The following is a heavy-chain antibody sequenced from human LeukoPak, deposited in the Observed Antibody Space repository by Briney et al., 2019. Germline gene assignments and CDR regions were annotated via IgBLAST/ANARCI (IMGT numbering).Heavy chain of an antibody. CDR1: GYTFTGYY. CDR3: ARDTGGRTRHFDY. D-gene: IGHD1-26*01. J-gene: IGHJ4*02. V-gene: IGHV1-2*02. Sequence: GASVKVSCKASGYTFTGYYMHWVRQAPGQGLEWMGWINPNSGGTNYAQKFQGRVTMTGDTSISTAYMELSGLRSDDTAVYYCARDTGGRTRHFDYWGQGTLVTVSS. CDR2: INPNSGGT.